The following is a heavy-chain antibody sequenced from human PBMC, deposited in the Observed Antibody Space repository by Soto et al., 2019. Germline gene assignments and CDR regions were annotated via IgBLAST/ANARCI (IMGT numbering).Heavy chain of an antibody. J-gene: IGHJ4*02. D-gene: IGHD2-15*01. CDR2: IYYAGNA. Sequence: LQLQESGPGLVKPSDTLSLTCTVSGDSITKSVYYWAWVRQTPVKGLEWIASIYYAGNAYYNPSLQSRVTISVDASKNQFSLELQSVTAADSAVYYCARVPYYGSGGDGPYYFDYWGQGTLVTVS. CDR1: GDSITKSVYY. V-gene: IGHV4-39*01. CDR3: ARVPYYGSGGDGPYYFDY.